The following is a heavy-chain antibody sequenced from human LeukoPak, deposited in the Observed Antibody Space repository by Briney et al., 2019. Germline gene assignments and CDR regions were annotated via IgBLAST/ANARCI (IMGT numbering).Heavy chain of an antibody. CDR1: GFTVSSNY. CDR3: TTAQGDYYDSSGYLYYFDY. CDR2: IYSGGST. Sequence: GGSLRLSCAASGFTVSSNYMSWVRQAPGKGLEWVSVIYSGGSTYYADSVKGRFTISRDNSKNTLYLQMNSLRAEDTAVYYCTTAQGDYYDSSGYLYYFDYWGQGTLVTVSS. D-gene: IGHD3-22*01. V-gene: IGHV3-53*01. J-gene: IGHJ4*02.